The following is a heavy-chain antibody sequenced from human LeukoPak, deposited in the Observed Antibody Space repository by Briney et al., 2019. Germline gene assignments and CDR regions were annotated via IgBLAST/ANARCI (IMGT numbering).Heavy chain of an antibody. J-gene: IGHJ4*02. Sequence: SQTLSLTCAISGDSVSSTSAAWNWIRQSPSRGLEWLGGTYYRSQWYNEYAASVISRITINLDTSKNQFSLQLNSVTPGDTAVYYCARGVNYSFDYWGQGTLVTVSS. V-gene: IGHV6-1*01. CDR2: TYYRSQWYN. CDR3: ARGVNYSFDY. D-gene: IGHD1-7*01. CDR1: GDSVSSTSAA.